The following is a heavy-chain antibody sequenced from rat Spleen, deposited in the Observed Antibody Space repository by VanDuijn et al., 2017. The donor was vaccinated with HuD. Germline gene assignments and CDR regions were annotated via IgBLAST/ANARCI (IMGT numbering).Heavy chain of an antibody. CDR2: ISTGGGNT. Sequence: EVQLVESGGGLVQPGGSMKVSCAASGFSFSNHYMAWVRQAPTKGLEWVASISTGGGNTYYRDSVKGRFTISRDNAKNILYLQMDSLRSDDTATYYCATKDYGSFAYWGQGTLVTVSS. CDR3: ATKDYGSFAY. D-gene: IGHD1-7*01. J-gene: IGHJ3*01. V-gene: IGHV5-25*01. CDR1: GFSFSNHY.